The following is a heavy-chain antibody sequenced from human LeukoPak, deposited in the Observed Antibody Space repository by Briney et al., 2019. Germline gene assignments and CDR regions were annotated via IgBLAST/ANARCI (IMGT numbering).Heavy chain of an antibody. J-gene: IGHJ4*02. CDR1: GFTFSSYS. V-gene: IGHV3-21*01. Sequence: GGSLRPSCAASGFTFSSYSMNWVRQAPGKGLEWVSSISSSSNYIHYAESVKGRFTISRDNSKNTLYLQMNSLRAEDTAVYYCAGSLGPLTEYWGQGTLVTVSS. CDR3: AGSLGPLTEY. CDR2: ISSSSNYI. D-gene: IGHD7-27*01.